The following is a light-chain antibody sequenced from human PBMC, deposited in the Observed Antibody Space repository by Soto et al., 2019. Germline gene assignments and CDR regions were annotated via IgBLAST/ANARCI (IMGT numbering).Light chain of an antibody. CDR3: QQYKKWPPLT. J-gene: IGKJ4*01. CDR1: QSVAFH. CDR2: GAF. V-gene: IGKV3-15*01. Sequence: EIVMTQSPATLSVSPGETATLSCRASQSVAFHLVWYQQKPGQGPRLLIYGAFTRATGIPARFSGSGSGTEFTLTISSLQSEDFAVYYCQQYKKWPPLTFGGGTKVEIK.